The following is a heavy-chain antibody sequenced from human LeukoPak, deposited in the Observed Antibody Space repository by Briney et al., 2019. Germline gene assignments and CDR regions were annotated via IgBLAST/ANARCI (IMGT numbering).Heavy chain of an antibody. D-gene: IGHD7-27*01. J-gene: IGHJ4*02. CDR2: ISYDGSNK. CDR3: AKTGDVGGPTDY. V-gene: IGHV3-30*18. Sequence: GGSLRLSCAASGFTFCDYYMSWIRQAPGKGLEWVAVISYDGSNKYYADSVKGRFTISRDNSKNTLYLQMNSLRAEDTAVYYCAKTGDVGGPTDYWGQGTLVTVSS. CDR1: GFTFCDYY.